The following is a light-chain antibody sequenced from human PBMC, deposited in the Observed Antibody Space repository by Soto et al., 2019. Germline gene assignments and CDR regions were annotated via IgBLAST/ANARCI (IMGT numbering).Light chain of an antibody. CDR2: GAS. CDR3: QQYNNWPPAYT. Sequence: EIVMTQSPATLSVSPGESATRSCRASQRISTNLAWYQQKGGQPPRLLIYGASTRATGITQRFSGSGSGTDFTLTISSLQSEDFAVYYCQQYNNWPPAYTFGQGTRVESK. CDR1: QRISTN. V-gene: IGKV3-15*01. J-gene: IGKJ2*01.